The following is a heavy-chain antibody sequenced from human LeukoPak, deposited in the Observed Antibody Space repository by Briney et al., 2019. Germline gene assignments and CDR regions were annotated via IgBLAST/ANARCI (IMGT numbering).Heavy chain of an antibody. V-gene: IGHV3-33*01. CDR2: IWYDGSNK. CDR3: ARGRQWFGESEIYFDY. D-gene: IGHD3-10*01. J-gene: IGHJ4*02. Sequence: GGSLRLSCAASGFTFSSYGMHWVRQAPGKGLEWVAVIWYDGSNKYYADSVKGRFTISRDNSKNTLYLQMNSLRAEDTAVYYCARGRQWFGESEIYFDYWGQGTLVTVSS. CDR1: GFTFSSYG.